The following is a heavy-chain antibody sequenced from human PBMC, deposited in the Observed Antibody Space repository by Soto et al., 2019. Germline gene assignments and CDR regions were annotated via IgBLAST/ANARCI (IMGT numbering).Heavy chain of an antibody. D-gene: IGHD5-12*01. CDR3: AKDIAFSGYDSTLSY. V-gene: IGHV3-23*01. CDR1: GFTFISYA. CDR2: ISGSGGST. J-gene: IGHJ4*02. Sequence: GGSLRLSCAASGFTFISYAMSWVLQAPWKGLEWVSAISGSGGSTYYADSVKGRFTISRDNSKNTLYLQMNSLRAEDTAVYYCAKDIAFSGYDSTLSYWGQGTLVTVSS.